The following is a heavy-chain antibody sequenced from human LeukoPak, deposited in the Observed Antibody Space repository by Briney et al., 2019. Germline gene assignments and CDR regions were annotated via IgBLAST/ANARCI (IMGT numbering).Heavy chain of an antibody. CDR3: AKAHPLYDSSGYAIDY. V-gene: IGHV1-69*06. Sequence: WASVKVSCKASGCTFTSYAMNWVRQAPGQGLEWIGGIIPIFGTANYAQKFQGRVTITADKSTSTAYMELNSLRAEDTAVYYCAKAHPLYDSSGYAIDYWGQGTLVTVSS. CDR1: GCTFTSYA. CDR2: IIPIFGTA. J-gene: IGHJ4*02. D-gene: IGHD3-22*01.